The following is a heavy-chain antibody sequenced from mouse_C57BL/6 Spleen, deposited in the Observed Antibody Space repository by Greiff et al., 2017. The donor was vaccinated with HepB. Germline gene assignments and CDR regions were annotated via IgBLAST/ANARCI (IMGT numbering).Heavy chain of an antibody. CDR2: IDPEDGDT. V-gene: IGHV14-1*01. CDR3: TTLVDGYPAWFAY. D-gene: IGHD2-3*01. J-gene: IGHJ3*01. Sequence: VQLQQSGAELVRPGASVKLSCTASGFNIKDYYMHWVKQRPEQGLEWIGRIDPEDGDTEYAPKFQGKATMTADTSSNTAYLQLSSLTSEDTAVYYCTTLVDGYPAWFAYWGQGTLVTVSA. CDR1: GFNIKDYY.